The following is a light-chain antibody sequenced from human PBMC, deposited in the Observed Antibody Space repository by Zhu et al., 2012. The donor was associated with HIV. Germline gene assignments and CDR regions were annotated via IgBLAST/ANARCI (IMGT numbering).Light chain of an antibody. V-gene: IGKV3-20*01. J-gene: IGKJ2*01. CDR2: DTS. CDR3: QQYGSSPDT. CDR1: QSMTSNY. Sequence: EIVLTQSPGTLSLSPGERATLSCRASQSMTSNYLAWYQHRPGQAPRLLIYDTSIRVPGIPDRFSGRGSGTDFTPTISRLEPEDFAVYYCQQYGSSPDTFGQGTKLEIK.